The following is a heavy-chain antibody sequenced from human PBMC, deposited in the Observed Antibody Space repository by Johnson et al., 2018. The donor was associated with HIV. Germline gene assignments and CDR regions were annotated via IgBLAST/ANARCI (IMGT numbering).Heavy chain of an antibody. V-gene: IGHV3-66*01. D-gene: IGHD4-23*01. Sequence: VQLVESGGGLVQPGGSLRLSCAASGFTVSSNYMSWVRQAPGKGLEWVSVIYSGGSTYYADSVKGRFTISRDNSKNTLYLQMNSLRAKDTAVYYCARGWRRTTVGKDALDIWGKGKMVTVPS. CDR3: ARGWRRTTVGKDALDI. CDR2: IYSGGST. CDR1: GFTVSSNY. J-gene: IGHJ3*02.